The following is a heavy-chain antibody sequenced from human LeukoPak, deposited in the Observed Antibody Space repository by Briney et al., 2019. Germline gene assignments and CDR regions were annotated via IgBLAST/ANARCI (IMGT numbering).Heavy chain of an antibody. D-gene: IGHD5-12*01. CDR1: GYTFTSYG. Sequence: ASVKVSCKASGYTFTSYGISWVRQAPGQGLEWMGWISAYNGNTNYAQKLQGGVTMTTDTSTSTAYMELRSLRSDDTAVYYCARDAWYSGYEAELVLGWFDPWGQGTLVTVSS. CDR2: ISAYNGNT. J-gene: IGHJ5*02. V-gene: IGHV1-18*04. CDR3: ARDAWYSGYEAELVLGWFDP.